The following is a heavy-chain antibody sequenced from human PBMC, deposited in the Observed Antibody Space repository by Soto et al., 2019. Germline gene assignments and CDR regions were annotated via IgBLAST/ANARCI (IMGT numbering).Heavy chain of an antibody. J-gene: IGHJ4*02. Sequence: QVQLVQSGAEVKKPGASVKVSCKASGYTFTSYAVHWVRQAPGQRLEWMGWINAGNGNTKYSQKFQGRVTITRDTSASTAYMELSSLRSEYTAVYYCARGGWCGYAPFFAYWGQGNLVTVFS. V-gene: IGHV1-3*01. CDR3: ARGGWCGYAPFFAY. CDR2: INAGNGNT. CDR1: GYTFTSYA. D-gene: IGHD5-12*01.